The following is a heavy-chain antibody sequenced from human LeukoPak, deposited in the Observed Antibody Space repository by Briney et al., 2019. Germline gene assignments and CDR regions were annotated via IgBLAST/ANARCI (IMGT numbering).Heavy chain of an antibody. CDR3: ARQKRDYGDYNGYFDY. V-gene: IGHV3-53*01. J-gene: IGHJ4*02. Sequence: GGSLGLSCAASGFTVSSNYMSWVRQAPGKGLEWVSVIYSGGNTFYADSVKGRFTISRDNSKNTLFLQMNSLRAEDTAVYYCARQKRDYGDYNGYFDYWGQGTLVTVSS. CDR1: GFTVSSNY. CDR2: IYSGGNT. D-gene: IGHD4-17*01.